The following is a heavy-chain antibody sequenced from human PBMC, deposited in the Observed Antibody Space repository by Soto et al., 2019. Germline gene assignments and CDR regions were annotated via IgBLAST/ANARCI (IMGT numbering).Heavy chain of an antibody. CDR2: ISSSSSYI. V-gene: IGHV3-21*01. CDR3: ARDIFEVVVTLYGMDV. J-gene: IGHJ6*02. CDR1: GFTFSSYS. Sequence: PGGSLRLSCAASGFTFSSYSMNWVRQAPGKGLEWVSSISSSSSYIYYADSVKGRFTISRDNAKNSLYLQMNSLRAEDTAVYYCARDIFEVVVTLYGMDVWGQGTTVTVSS. D-gene: IGHD3-22*01.